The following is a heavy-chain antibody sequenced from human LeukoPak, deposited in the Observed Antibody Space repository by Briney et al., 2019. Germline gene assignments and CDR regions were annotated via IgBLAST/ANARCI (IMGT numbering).Heavy chain of an antibody. CDR2: ISAYNGKT. V-gene: IGHV1-18*01. CDR3: TRDGWAPRCDWLNY. CDR1: GYTFTNYG. J-gene: IGHJ4*02. Sequence: ASVKVTCKASGYTFTNYGISWVRQAPGQGLEWMGWISAYNGKTKYAQKFQGRVTMTTDTSTTTAYMELRSMRSDDTAVYYCTRDGWAPRCDWLNYWGQGTLVTVSS. D-gene: IGHD3-9*01.